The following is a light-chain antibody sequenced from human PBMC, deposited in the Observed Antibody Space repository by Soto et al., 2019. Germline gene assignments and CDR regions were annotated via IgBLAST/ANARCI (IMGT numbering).Light chain of an antibody. CDR1: QSVSSN. V-gene: IGKV3-15*01. Sequence: EIVMTQSPATLSVSPGERATFPCMASQSVSSNLAWYQQKPGQAPRLLIYGAATRATGIPARCSGSGSGTEVTLTISSLQSEDFSVYYCQHYNNWPPCTFGQGTKVEIK. CDR3: QHYNNWPPCT. J-gene: IGKJ1*01. CDR2: GAA.